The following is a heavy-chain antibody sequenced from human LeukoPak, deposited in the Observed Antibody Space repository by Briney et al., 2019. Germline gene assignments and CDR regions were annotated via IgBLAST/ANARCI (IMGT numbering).Heavy chain of an antibody. J-gene: IGHJ4*02. V-gene: IGHV3-30*18. Sequence: GRSLRLSCAASGFTFSSYGMHWVRQAPGKGLEWVAVISYDGSNKYYADSVKGRFTISRDNSKNTLYLQMNSLRAEDTAVYYCAKDHLVLRYFDWLPFDYWGQGTLVTVSS. D-gene: IGHD3-9*01. CDR3: AKDHLVLRYFDWLPFDY. CDR2: ISYDGSNK. CDR1: GFTFSSYG.